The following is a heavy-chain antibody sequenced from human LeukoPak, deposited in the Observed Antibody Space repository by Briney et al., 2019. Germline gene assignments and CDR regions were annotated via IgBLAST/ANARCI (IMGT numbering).Heavy chain of an antibody. J-gene: IGHJ4*02. V-gene: IGHV3-30*03. Sequence: GGSLRLSCAASGFTFSSYGMHWVRQAPGKGLEWVAVISYDGSNKYYADSVKGRFTISRDNSKNTLYLQMNSLRAEDTAVYYCARGGDEMATGFDYWGQGTLVTVSS. CDR1: GFTFSSYG. D-gene: IGHD5-24*01. CDR3: ARGGDEMATGFDY. CDR2: ISYDGSNK.